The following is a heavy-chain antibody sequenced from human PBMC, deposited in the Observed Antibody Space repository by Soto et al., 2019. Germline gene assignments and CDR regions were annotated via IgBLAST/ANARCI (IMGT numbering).Heavy chain of an antibody. CDR1: GYTFTSYG. CDR3: ARGPRNYYCGMEV. J-gene: IGHJ6*02. CDR2: ISAYNGNT. V-gene: IGHV1-18*01. Sequence: VSVKVSCKASGYTFTSYGISWVRQAPGHGLEWMGWISAYNGNTNYAQKLQGRVNMTTDKSTSTAYMELMSLKPDDTDVFLCARGPRNYYCGMEVWHQGTTVTVSS.